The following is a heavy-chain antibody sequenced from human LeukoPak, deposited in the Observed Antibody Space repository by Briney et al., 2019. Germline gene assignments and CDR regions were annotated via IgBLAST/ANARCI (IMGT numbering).Heavy chain of an antibody. V-gene: IGHV4-4*07. CDR3: ARDQGIPGWFDP. J-gene: IGHJ5*02. CDR2: IYTSGST. CDR1: GGSIRSYY. Sequence: SETLSLTCTVSGGSIRSYYWSWIRQPAGKGLEWIGRIYTSGSTNYNPSLKSRVTISVDTSKNQFSLKLSSVIAADTAVYYCARDQGIPGWFDPWGQGTLVTVSS.